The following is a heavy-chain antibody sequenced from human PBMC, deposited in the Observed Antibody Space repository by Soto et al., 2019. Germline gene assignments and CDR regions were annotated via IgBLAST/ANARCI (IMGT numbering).Heavy chain of an antibody. CDR3: AKEFGYNYGHDAFDI. CDR1: GGSISSGGYY. D-gene: IGHD1-1*01. J-gene: IGHJ3*02. Sequence: SETLSLTCTVSGGSISSGGYYWSWIRQPPGEGLEWIGYVYHSGSTNYNPSLKSRVTISIDTSKNQFSLKLNSVTAADTAVYYCAKEFGYNYGHDAFDIWGQGTMVTVSS. V-gene: IGHV4-61*08. CDR2: VYHSGST.